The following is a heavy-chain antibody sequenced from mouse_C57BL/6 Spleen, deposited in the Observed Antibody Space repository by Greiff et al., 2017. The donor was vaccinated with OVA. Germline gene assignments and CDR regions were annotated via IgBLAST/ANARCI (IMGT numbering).Heavy chain of an antibody. CDR1: GYTFTSYW. D-gene: IGHD1-1*01. CDR2: IDPSDSYT. CDR3: ARSNPKFITTVVARDYYAMDY. Sequence: VKLQQPGAELVMPGASVKLSCKASGYTFTSYWMHWVKQRPGQGLEWIGEIDPSDSYTNYNQKFKGKSTLTVDKSSSTAYMQLSSLTSEDSAVYYCARSNPKFITTVVARDYYAMDYWGQGTAVTVSS. V-gene: IGHV1-69*01. J-gene: IGHJ4*01.